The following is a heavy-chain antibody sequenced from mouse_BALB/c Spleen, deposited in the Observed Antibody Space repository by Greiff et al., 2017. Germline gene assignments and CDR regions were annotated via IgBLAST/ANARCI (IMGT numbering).Heavy chain of an antibody. CDR1: GFSLTSYG. J-gene: IGHJ2*01. Sequence: VMLVESGPGLVAPSQSLSITCTVSGFSLTSYGVHWVRQPPGKGLEWLGVIWAGGSTNYNSALMSRLSISKDNSKSQVFLKMNSLQTDDTAMYYCARGSPSYYGNYGDYWGQGTTLTVSS. CDR3: ARGSPSYYGNYGDY. CDR2: IWAGGST. V-gene: IGHV2-9*02. D-gene: IGHD2-10*01.